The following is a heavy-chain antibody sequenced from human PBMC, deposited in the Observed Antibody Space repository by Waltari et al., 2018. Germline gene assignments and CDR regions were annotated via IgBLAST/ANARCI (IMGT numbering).Heavy chain of an antibody. CDR3: AREDLAVRKTGGFDY. D-gene: IGHD6-19*01. J-gene: IGHJ4*02. Sequence: QVLLQESGPGLMQASQTLSLTCTVSGDSISSADYYWSWIRRPAGKEMQWIGRISSTGRVNYEPCLKRLTTISVDSSKKQFSLIMTSVTAADTATYYSAREDLAVRKTGGFDYWGQGVLVSVSS. CDR1: GDSISSADYY. V-gene: IGHV4-61*02. CDR2: ISSTGRV.